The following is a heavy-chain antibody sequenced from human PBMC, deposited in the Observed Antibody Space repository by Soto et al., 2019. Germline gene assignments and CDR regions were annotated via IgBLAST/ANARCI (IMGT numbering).Heavy chain of an antibody. CDR3: ARDRGYPETDGMDV. D-gene: IGHD3-10*01. J-gene: IGHJ6*02. Sequence: QVQLQESGPGLVKPSETLSLTCTVSGGSISSYDWSWIRQPPGKGLEWIGYVYYSGSTNYNPSLKSRVTISVDTSKNQSALKLSSLTAADTAVYYCARDRGYPETDGMDVWGQGTTVTVSS. CDR1: GGSISSYD. V-gene: IGHV4-59*01. CDR2: VYYSGST.